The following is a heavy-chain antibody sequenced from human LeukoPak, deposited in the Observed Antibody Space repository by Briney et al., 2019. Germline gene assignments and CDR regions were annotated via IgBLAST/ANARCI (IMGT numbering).Heavy chain of an antibody. CDR2: ISGSGGST. V-gene: IGHV3-23*01. J-gene: IGHJ4*02. D-gene: IGHD3-10*01. CDR1: GFTFSSYA. CDR3: AKSPTMVRSYYFDY. Sequence: GGALRLSCAASGFTFSSYAMSWVRQAPGKGREGVSGISGSGGSTYYADSVKGRFTISRDNSKNPLYLQMNSLRAEDTAVYYCAKSPTMVRSYYFDYWGQGTLVTVSS.